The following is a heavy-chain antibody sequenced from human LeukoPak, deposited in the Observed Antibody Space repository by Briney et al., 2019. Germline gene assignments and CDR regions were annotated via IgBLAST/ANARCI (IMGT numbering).Heavy chain of an antibody. D-gene: IGHD6-13*01. J-gene: IGHJ5*02. CDR2: IIPIFGTA. CDR3: ARAAYSSSWYGWFDP. Sequence: SVKVSCKASGYGFTGYYMHWVRQAPGQGLEWMGGIIPIFGTANYAQKFQGRVTITTDESTSTAYMELSSLRSEDTAVYYCARAAYSSSWYGWFDPWGQGTLVTVSS. V-gene: IGHV1-69*05. CDR1: GYGFTGYY.